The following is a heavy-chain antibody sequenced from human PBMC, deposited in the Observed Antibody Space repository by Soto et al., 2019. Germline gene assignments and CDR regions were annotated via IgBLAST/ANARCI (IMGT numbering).Heavy chain of an antibody. V-gene: IGHV3-64D*06. J-gene: IGHJ5*02. Sequence: PGGSLRRSCSASGFTFSNYALHWVRQAPGKGLEYFSSISSNGGRTYYADSVKGRFTISRDNSRDTLYLQMSSLRAEDTAVYYCSKDQAGAAGNAFDPWAQGTMVTLSS. CDR1: GFTFSNYA. D-gene: IGHD6-13*01. CDR3: SKDQAGAAGNAFDP. CDR2: ISSNGGRT.